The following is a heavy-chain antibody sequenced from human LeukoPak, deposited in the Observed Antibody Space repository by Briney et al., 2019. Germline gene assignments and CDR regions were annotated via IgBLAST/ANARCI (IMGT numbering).Heavy chain of an antibody. CDR1: GFTFSSYA. Sequence: GGSLRLSCAASGFTFSSYAMSWVRQAPGKGLEWVSAISGSGGSTYYADSVKGRSTISRDNSKNTLYLQMNSLRAEDTAVYYCAKDEQHKYYYDSSGYYGYDYWGQGTLVTVSS. V-gene: IGHV3-23*01. D-gene: IGHD3-22*01. CDR3: AKDEQHKYYYDSSGYYGYDY. CDR2: ISGSGGST. J-gene: IGHJ4*02.